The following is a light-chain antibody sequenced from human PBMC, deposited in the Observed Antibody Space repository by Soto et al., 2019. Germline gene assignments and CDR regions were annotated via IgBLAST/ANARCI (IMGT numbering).Light chain of an antibody. V-gene: IGLV1-44*01. CDR3: AAWDYSLSAYV. CDR2: TDS. CDR1: SSNIGGSS. Sequence: QSVLTQPPSASGNPGQRVTISCSGSSSNIGGSSVNCYQHLPGTAPKLLIYTDSRRPSGVPDRFSGSKSGTSASLTISGPQSEDEAYYYCAAWDYSLSAYVFGTGTKVTVL. J-gene: IGLJ1*01.